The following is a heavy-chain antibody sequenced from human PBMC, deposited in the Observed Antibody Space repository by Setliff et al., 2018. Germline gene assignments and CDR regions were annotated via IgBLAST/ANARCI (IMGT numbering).Heavy chain of an antibody. CDR1: GGSISSYY. Sequence: PSETLSLTFNVSGGSISSYYWTWIRQPPGKGPEWIGYFYHSGSTNYNPSLKGRVTMTSDTSRNQLSLKLTSVSAADTAIYYCARSSYYASGNSHNYYMDVWGKGTAVTVSS. V-gene: IGHV4-59*08. J-gene: IGHJ6*03. CDR2: FYHSGST. D-gene: IGHD3-10*01. CDR3: ARSSYYASGNSHNYYMDV.